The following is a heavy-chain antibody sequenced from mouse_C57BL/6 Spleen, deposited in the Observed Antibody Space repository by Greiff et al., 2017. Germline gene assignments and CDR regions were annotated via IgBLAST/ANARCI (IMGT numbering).Heavy chain of an antibody. CDR3: ARSHGSSSFWYFDG. CDR1: GYAFSSSW. CDR2: IYPGDGDT. D-gene: IGHD1-1*01. J-gene: IGHJ1*03. Sequence: VQLQQSGPELVKPGASVKISCKASGYAFSSSWMNWVKQRPGKGLEWIGRIYPGDGDTNYNGKFKGKATLTADKSSSTAYMQLSSLTSEDSAVYFCARSHGSSSFWYFDGWGTGTTVTVSS. V-gene: IGHV1-82*01.